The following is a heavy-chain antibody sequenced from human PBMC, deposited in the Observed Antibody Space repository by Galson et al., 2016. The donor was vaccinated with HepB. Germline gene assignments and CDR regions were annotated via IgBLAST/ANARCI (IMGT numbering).Heavy chain of an antibody. CDR1: GGTFSSYV. J-gene: IGHJ6*02. Sequence: SVKVSCKAFGGTFSSYVISWVRQAPGQGLEWMGGIIPMFGTANYAQKFQGRVTITADKSTSTAYMELSSLRSEDTAVYYCARERITMLRGVITGNYYYYGMDGWGQGTTVTVSS. CDR3: ARERITMLRGVITGNYYYYGMDG. D-gene: IGHD3-10*01. CDR2: IIPMFGTA. V-gene: IGHV1-69*06.